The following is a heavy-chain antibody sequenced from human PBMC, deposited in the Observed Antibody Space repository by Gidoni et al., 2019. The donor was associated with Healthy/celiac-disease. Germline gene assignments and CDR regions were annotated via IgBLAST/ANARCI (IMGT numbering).Heavy chain of an antibody. CDR2: IYYSGST. CDR3: ARLGQQLVGDYYYYYGMDV. Sequence: QLQLQEPGPGLVKPAETLSLTCPVPAGPISSSTYYGGWIRQPPGKGLEWIGSIYYSGSTYYNPSLKSRVTISVDTSKNQFSLKLSSVTAADTAVYYCARLGQQLVGDYYYYYGMDVWGQGTTVTVSS. V-gene: IGHV4-39*01. J-gene: IGHJ6*02. D-gene: IGHD6-13*01. CDR1: AGPISSSTYY.